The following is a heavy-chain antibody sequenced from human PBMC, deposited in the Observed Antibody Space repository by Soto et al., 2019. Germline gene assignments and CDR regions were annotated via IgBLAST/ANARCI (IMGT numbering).Heavy chain of an antibody. V-gene: IGHV1-46*01. Sequence: QVQLVQSGAEVKKPGASVKVPCKASGYTFTSYYMHWVRQAPGQGLEWMGIINPSGGSTSYAQKFQGRVTMTRDTSTSTVYMELSSLRSEDTAVYYCARGSGYYDSSGFWGRFDYWGQGTLVTVSS. CDR1: GYTFTSYY. D-gene: IGHD3-22*01. CDR3: ARGSGYYDSSGFWGRFDY. J-gene: IGHJ4*02. CDR2: INPSGGST.